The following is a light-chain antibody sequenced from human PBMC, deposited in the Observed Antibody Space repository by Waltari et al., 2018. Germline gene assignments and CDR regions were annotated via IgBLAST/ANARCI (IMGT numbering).Light chain of an antibody. J-gene: IGLJ2*01. V-gene: IGLV2-23*02. CDR2: EVN. CDR1: NNDIGSYTL. CDR3: CSYAGTPRVV. Sequence: QSALPQPASVSGSPGHSITISCTGPNNDIGSYTLVSWHQQHPGNAPKVILFEVNKRPSGVSNRFSGSKSGNTASLTVSGLHPEDEADYYCCSYAGTPRVVFGGGTKLTVL.